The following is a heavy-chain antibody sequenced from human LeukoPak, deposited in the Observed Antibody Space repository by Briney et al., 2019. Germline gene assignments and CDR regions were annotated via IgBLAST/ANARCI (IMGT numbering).Heavy chain of an antibody. D-gene: IGHD3-16*02. CDR2: IYSTGST. CDR3: ARDNYDYVWGRYRQRNPEYFQH. CDR1: GGSISSGDFY. J-gene: IGHJ1*01. V-gene: IGHV4-30-4*08. Sequence: PSQTLSLTCTVSGGSISSGDFYWSWIRQPPGEGLQWIGSIYSTGSTNYNPSLKSRVTISVDTSKNLFSLKLSSVTAADTAVYYCARDNYDYVWGRYRQRNPEYFQHWGQGTLATVSS.